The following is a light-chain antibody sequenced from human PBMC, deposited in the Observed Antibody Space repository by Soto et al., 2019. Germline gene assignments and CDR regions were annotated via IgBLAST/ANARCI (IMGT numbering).Light chain of an antibody. CDR1: SSNIGRGYD. V-gene: IGLV1-40*01. CDR2: GDN. J-gene: IGLJ3*02. CDR3: QTFDSSLTISWV. Sequence: QSALTQPPSVSGAPGQRVTISCTGSSSNIGRGYDVHWYQQVPGSAPRLLLSGDNTRPSGVPDRFSGSRSGTSASLAITGLQAEDEAHYYCQTFDSSLTISWVFGGGTKLTVL.